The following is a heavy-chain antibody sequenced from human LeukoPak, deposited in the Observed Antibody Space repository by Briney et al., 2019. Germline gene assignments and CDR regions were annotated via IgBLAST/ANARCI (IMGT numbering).Heavy chain of an antibody. CDR2: SNRDGSST. V-gene: IGHV3-74*01. J-gene: IGHJ4*02. Sequence: PGGSLRLSCAASGFIFNTYWMHWVRQAPGKGLVWVSRSNRDGSSTIYADSVKGRFTISRDNAKNTLYLQMNSLRAEDTAVYYCVRDSAYGSGSYEIFDNWSQGTLVTVSS. CDR1: GFIFNTYW. CDR3: VRDSAYGSGSYEIFDN. D-gene: IGHD3-10*01.